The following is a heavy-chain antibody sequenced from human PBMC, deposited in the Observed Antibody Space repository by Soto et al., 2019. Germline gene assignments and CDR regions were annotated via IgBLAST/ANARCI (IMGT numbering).Heavy chain of an antibody. D-gene: IGHD1-26*01. CDR3: AKSPRALLTFDY. J-gene: IGHJ4*02. CDR2: ISDSGGTS. CDR1: GFIFSNYV. Sequence: EVQLVDSGGGLVQPGGSLRLSCAASGFIFSNYVMSWVRQAPGKGLEWVSSISDSGGTSYYADSVKGRFTIARDNSKNTLYLQMNSLRAEDTAIYYCAKSPRALLTFDYWGQGTLVTGSS. V-gene: IGHV3-23*04.